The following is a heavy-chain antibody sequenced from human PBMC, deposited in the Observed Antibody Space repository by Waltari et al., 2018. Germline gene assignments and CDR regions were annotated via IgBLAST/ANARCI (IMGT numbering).Heavy chain of an antibody. D-gene: IGHD3-3*01. CDR1: GFTFSSYS. J-gene: IGHJ4*02. CDR2: ISSSSSYI. Sequence: VQLVESGGGLVKPGGSLRLSCAASGFTFSSYSMNRVRPAPGKGLEWVSSISSSSSYIYYADSVKGRFTISRDNAKNSLYLQMNSLRAEDTAVYYCTTSITIFGEYYFDYWGQGTLVTVSS. CDR3: TTSITIFGEYYFDY. V-gene: IGHV3-21*01.